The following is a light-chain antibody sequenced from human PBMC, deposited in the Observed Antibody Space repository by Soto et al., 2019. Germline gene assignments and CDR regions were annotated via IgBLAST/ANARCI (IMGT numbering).Light chain of an antibody. V-gene: IGKV1-5*03. Sequence: DIQMTQSPSTLSASVGDRVTITCRASQSISSWLAWYQQKPGKAPKLLIYKASSLESGVPSRFSGSGSGTEFTLTITSLQPDDFATYYCQQYNSYPYTFGQGTKLEIK. CDR1: QSISSW. CDR2: KAS. CDR3: QQYNSYPYT. J-gene: IGKJ2*01.